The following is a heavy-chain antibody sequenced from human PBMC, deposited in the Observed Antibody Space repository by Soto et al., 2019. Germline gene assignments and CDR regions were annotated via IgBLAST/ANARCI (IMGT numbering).Heavy chain of an antibody. CDR2: INHSGST. Sequence: ASETLSLTCAVYGGSFSGCYWSWIRQPPGKGLEWIGEINHSGSTNYNPSLKSRVTISVDTSKNQFSLKLSSVTAADTAVYYCAREVSEEMATITDNSFDYWGQGTLVTGSS. CDR1: GGSFSGCY. J-gene: IGHJ4*02. D-gene: IGHD5-12*01. V-gene: IGHV4-34*01. CDR3: AREVSEEMATITDNSFDY.